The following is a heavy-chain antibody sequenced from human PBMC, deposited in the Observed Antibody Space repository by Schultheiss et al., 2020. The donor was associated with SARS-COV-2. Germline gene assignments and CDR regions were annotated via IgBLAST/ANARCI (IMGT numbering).Heavy chain of an antibody. CDR2: IYYSGST. J-gene: IGHJ4*02. D-gene: IGHD3-9*01. CDR3: VRHTPGQQGRFFDWSFDY. V-gene: IGHV4-39*01. Sequence: SQTLSLTCTVSGGSVSSGSYYWSWIRQPPGKGLEWIGSIYYSGSTYYNPSLKSRVTRSIDTSRNQFSLRLSSVTSADTAIYYCVRHTPGQQGRFFDWSFDYWGQGTLVTVSS. CDR1: GGSVSSGSYY.